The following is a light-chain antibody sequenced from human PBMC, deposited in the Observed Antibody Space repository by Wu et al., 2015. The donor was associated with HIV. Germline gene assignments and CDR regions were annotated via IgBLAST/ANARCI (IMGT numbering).Light chain of an antibody. V-gene: IGKV3-11*02. Sequence: EIVLTQSPVTLSLSPGERATLSCRASQSISSYLAWYRQTPGQAPRLLIYDVSNRATGIPARFSGSGSGRDFTLTISSLEPEDFAVYYCQQRSNWPPSITFGQGTRLEIK. CDR3: QQRSNWPPSIT. J-gene: IGKJ5*01. CDR2: DVS. CDR1: QSISSY.